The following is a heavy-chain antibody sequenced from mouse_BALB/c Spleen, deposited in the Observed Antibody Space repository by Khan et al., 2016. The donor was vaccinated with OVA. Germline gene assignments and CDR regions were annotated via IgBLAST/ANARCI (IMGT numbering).Heavy chain of an antibody. Sequence: QVQLKQSGPGLVAPSQSLSITCTVSGFSLTSYDISWIRQPPGKGLEWLGVIWTGGGTNYNSAFMSRLSISKDNSKSQVFLKMNSLQTDDTAIYYCVRRGYYYGSFYWYFDVWGAVTTVTVSS. V-gene: IGHV2-9-2*01. J-gene: IGHJ1*01. D-gene: IGHD1-1*01. CDR1: GFSLTSYD. CDR2: IWTGGGT. CDR3: VRRGYYYGSFYWYFDV.